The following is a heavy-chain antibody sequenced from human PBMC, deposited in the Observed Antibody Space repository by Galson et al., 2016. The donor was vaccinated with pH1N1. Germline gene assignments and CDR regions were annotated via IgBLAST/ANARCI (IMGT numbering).Heavy chain of an antibody. J-gene: IGHJ4*02. CDR2: IYPGDSDT. CDR3: ARSARVWFDSSGHYPHYFDN. Sequence: QSGAEVKKPGESLKISCQASGYTFTRNWIAWVRQMPGRGLEWMGMIYPGDSDTRYNPSFQGQVTISADKSISTTYLHWSSLDASDTAMYFCARSARVWFDSSGHYPHYFDNWGQGTLVTVSS. D-gene: IGHD3-22*01. V-gene: IGHV5-51*01. CDR1: GYTFTRNW.